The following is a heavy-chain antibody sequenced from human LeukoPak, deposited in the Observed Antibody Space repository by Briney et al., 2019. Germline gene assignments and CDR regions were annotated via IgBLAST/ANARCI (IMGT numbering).Heavy chain of an antibody. V-gene: IGHV1-18*01. CDR2: INPSNGDS. CDR1: GYIFRNFG. D-gene: IGHD6-19*01. CDR3: ARDYGSGQLDY. J-gene: IGHJ4*02. Sequence: ASVKVSCRASGYIFRNFGIAWVRQAPGQGPEWMGWINPSNGDSNYVEKFQGRLNMTTTTSTSTAYMELRSLRSDDTAVYFCARDYGSGQLDYWGQGTLVSVSS.